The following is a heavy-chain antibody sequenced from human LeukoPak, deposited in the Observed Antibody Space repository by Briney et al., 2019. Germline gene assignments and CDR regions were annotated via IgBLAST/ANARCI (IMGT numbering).Heavy chain of an antibody. J-gene: IGHJ4*02. D-gene: IGHD5-18*01. V-gene: IGHV3-20*04. Sequence: GGSLRLSCAASGFTFDDYGMSWVRQAPGKGLEWVSGINWNGGSTRYADSVKGRFTISRDNAKNSLYLQMNSLRAEDTALYYCARATKPRGYSYGYEDYWGQGTLVTVSS. CDR3: ARATKPRGYSYGYEDY. CDR2: INWNGGST. CDR1: GFTFDDYG.